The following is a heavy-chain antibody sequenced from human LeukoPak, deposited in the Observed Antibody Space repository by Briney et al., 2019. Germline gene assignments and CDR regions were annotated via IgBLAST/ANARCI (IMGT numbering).Heavy chain of an antibody. J-gene: IGHJ4*02. D-gene: IGHD3-3*01. CDR2: IKQDGSEK. CDR3: ARDTPNYDFWSGYYPHFAS. CDR1: GFTFSSYW. Sequence: GGSLRLSCAASGFTFSSYWMSWVRQAPGKGLGWVANIKQDGSEKYYVDSVKGRFTISRDNATNSLYLQMNSLRAEDTAVYYCARDTPNYDFWSGYYPHFASWGQGTLVTVSS. V-gene: IGHV3-7*01.